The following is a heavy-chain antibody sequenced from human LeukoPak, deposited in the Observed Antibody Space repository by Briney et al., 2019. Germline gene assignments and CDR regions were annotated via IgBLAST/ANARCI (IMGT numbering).Heavy chain of an antibody. V-gene: IGHV3-30*18. Sequence: GGSLRLSCAASGFTFSDYGMHWVRQAPGTGLEWVGVILYDGGNKYYADSVKGRFTISRDNSKNTLYLQMNSLRAEDTAVYYCAKDRTVTTGALDYWGQGTLVTVSS. CDR3: AKDRTVTTGALDY. J-gene: IGHJ4*02. CDR2: ILYDGGNK. CDR1: GFTFSDYG. D-gene: IGHD4-17*01.